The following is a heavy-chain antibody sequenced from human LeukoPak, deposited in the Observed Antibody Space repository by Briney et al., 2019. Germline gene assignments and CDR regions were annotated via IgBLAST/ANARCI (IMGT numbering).Heavy chain of an antibody. Sequence: GGSLRLSCAASGFTFSSYAMSWVRLAPGKGLEWVSAFSGSGGSTYYADSVKGRFTISRDNSKNTLYLQMNSLRAEDTAVYYCAKTMSSVWLFDYWGQGTLVTVSS. CDR1: GFTFSSYA. V-gene: IGHV3-23*01. CDR2: FSGSGGST. D-gene: IGHD6-19*01. J-gene: IGHJ4*02. CDR3: AKTMSSVWLFDY.